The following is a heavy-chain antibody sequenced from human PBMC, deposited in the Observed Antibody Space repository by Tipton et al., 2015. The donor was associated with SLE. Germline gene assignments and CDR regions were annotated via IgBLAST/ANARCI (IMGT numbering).Heavy chain of an antibody. Sequence: TLSFTCTVSGGSISSGGYYWSWIRQHPGKGLEWIGYIYYSGSTYYNPSLKSRVTISVDTSKNQFSLKLSSVTAADTAVYYCARGGHTAMVTFDYWGQGTLVTVSS. CDR1: GGSISSGGYY. CDR2: IYYSGST. D-gene: IGHD5-18*01. J-gene: IGHJ4*02. V-gene: IGHV4-31*03. CDR3: ARGGHTAMVTFDY.